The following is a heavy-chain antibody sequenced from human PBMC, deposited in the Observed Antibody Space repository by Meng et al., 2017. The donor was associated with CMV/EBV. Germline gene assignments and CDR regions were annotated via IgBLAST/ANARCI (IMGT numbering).Heavy chain of an antibody. V-gene: IGHV3-53*01. D-gene: IGHD1-7*01. Sequence: GESGGGLIQPGGSLSLSCAASGVTVSNNYMRWFRQAPGKGLEWVSLIYSEGTTDYADSVKGRFTISRDNSKNTLYLQMNSLRAEDTAVYYCARDGNYHGVWGQGTLVTVSS. CDR2: IYSEGTT. J-gene: IGHJ4*02. CDR1: GVTVSNNY. CDR3: ARDGNYHGV.